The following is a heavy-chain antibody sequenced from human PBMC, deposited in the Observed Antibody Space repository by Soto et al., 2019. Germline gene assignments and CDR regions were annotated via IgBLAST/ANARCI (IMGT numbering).Heavy chain of an antibody. CDR2: VYYSGST. Sequence: SETLSLTCTVSGGSVSIGDYYWSWIRQPPGKGLEWFGHVYYSGSTNYNPSLKSRVTISVDTSKNQFSLKLSSVTAADTAVYYCARVVNPNCGSGKRGAFDIWGQGTMVTVSS. D-gene: IGHD3-10*01. CDR1: GGSVSIGDYY. J-gene: IGHJ3*02. V-gene: IGHV4-61*08. CDR3: ARVVNPNCGSGKRGAFDI.